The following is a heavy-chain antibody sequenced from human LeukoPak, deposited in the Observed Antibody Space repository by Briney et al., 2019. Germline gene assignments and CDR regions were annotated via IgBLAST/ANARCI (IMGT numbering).Heavy chain of an antibody. Sequence: PSETLSLTCTVSGGSISSYYWSWIRQPPGKGLEWIGYIYTSGSTNYNPSLKSRVTISVDTSKNQFSLKLSSVTAADTAVYYCARHPVRYYYMDVWGKGTTVTVSS. J-gene: IGHJ6*03. CDR2: IYTSGST. V-gene: IGHV4-4*09. CDR3: ARHPVRYYYMDV. CDR1: GGSISSYY.